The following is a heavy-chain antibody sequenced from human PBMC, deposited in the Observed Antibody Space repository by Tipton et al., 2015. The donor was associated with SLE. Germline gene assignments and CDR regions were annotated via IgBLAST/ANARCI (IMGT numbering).Heavy chain of an antibody. CDR2: TGGGTT. CDR1: GFTFSHAW. CDR3: TTGPYSGSYYVGNY. V-gene: IGHV3-15*01. J-gene: IGHJ4*02. Sequence: GSLRLSCAASGFTFSHAWMSWVRQAPGKGLEWVGRTGGGTTDYAAPVKGRFTTSRDDSKNTLYLQMSSLKTEDTAVYYCTTGPYSGSYYVGNYWGQGTLVTVSS. D-gene: IGHD1-26*01.